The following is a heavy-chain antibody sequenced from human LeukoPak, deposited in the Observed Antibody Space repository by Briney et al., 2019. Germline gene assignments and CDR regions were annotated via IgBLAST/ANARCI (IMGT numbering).Heavy chain of an antibody. CDR3: ARDRQCSSTSCYSYGMDV. D-gene: IGHD2-2*02. CDR2: TSAYNGNT. V-gene: IGHV1-18*01. CDR1: GYTFTSYG. Sequence: ASVKVSCKASGYTFTSYGISWVRQAPGQGLEWMGWTSAYNGNTNYAQKLQGRVTMTTDTSTSTAYMELRSLRSDDTAVYYCARDRQCSSTSCYSYGMDVWGQGTTITVSS. J-gene: IGHJ6*02.